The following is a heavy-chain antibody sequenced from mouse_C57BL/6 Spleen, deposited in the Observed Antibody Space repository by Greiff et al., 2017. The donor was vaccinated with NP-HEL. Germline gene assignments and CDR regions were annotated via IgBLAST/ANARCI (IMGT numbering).Heavy chain of an antibody. CDR2: IYPGDGDT. V-gene: IGHV1-80*01. Sequence: QVQLQQSGAELVKPGASVKISCKASGYAFSSYWMNWVKQRPGKGLEWIGQIYPGDGDTNYNGKFKGKAPLTADKSSSAAYMQLSSLTSEDSAVYFCARGSITFYWYFDVWGTGTTVTVSS. CDR3: ARGSITFYWYFDV. CDR1: GYAFSSYW. J-gene: IGHJ1*03. D-gene: IGHD2-10*02.